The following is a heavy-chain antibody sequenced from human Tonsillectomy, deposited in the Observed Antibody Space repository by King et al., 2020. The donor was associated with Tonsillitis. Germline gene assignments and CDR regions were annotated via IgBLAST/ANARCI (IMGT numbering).Heavy chain of an antibody. V-gene: IGHV3-20*04. CDR1: GFTFGEYG. J-gene: IGHJ4*02. D-gene: IGHD6-19*01. CDR2: INWNGGST. Sequence: QLVQSGGGVLRPGGSLRLSCAASGFTFGEYGMSWVRQAPGKGLEWVSGINWNGGSTGYVDSVKGRFTISRDNAKNSLYLQMNSLRAEDTALYYCARDLYSSGWSGSKDYWGQGTLVTVSS. CDR3: ARDLYSSGWSGSKDY.